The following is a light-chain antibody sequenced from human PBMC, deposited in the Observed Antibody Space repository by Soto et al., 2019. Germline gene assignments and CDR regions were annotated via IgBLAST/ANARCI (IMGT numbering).Light chain of an antibody. CDR3: QKSYVLPRT. CDR1: QTITHY. CDR2: DAS. J-gene: IGKJ1*01. Sequence: DIHMTQSPSFLSASVGASVTITCRANQTITHYLNWYQQKPGRAPALLIYDASSLQSGVPSRFSGRGSGTDFSLTITSLQLADFATYFCQKSYVLPRTFGQGTKVEI. V-gene: IGKV1-39*01.